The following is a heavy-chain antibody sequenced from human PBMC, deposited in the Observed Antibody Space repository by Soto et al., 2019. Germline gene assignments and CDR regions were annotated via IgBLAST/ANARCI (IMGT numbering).Heavy chain of an antibody. CDR3: TTDRFYSPVDH. CDR2: INPDSGGT. Sequence: GASVKVSCKASGYMFTGYYMHWVRQAPGQGLEWMGWINPDSGGTNYQQKFQGRVTMTRDTPISTAYLELSSLKTEDTAVYYCTTDRFYSPVDHWGQGTLVTVSS. V-gene: IGHV1-2*02. CDR1: GYMFTGYY. D-gene: IGHD4-4*01. J-gene: IGHJ4*02.